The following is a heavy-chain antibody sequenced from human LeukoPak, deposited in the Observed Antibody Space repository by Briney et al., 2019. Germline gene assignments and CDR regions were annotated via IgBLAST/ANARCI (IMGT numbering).Heavy chain of an antibody. Sequence: QPGGSLRLSCAASGFTVSSNYMSWVRQAPGEGLEWVSVIYSGGSTYYADSVKGRFTISRDNSKNTLNLQMNSLRAEDAAVYYCARGYSSDNWGQGTLVTVSS. CDR3: ARGYSSDN. V-gene: IGHV3-66*01. D-gene: IGHD2-21*01. CDR1: GFTVSSNY. J-gene: IGHJ4*02. CDR2: IYSGGST.